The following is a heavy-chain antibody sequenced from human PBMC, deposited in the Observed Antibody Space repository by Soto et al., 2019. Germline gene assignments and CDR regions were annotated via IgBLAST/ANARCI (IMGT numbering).Heavy chain of an antibody. J-gene: IGHJ4*02. CDR3: AKDTSIPTNY. CDR1: GFTCNSYA. V-gene: IGHV3-23*01. Sequence: EGSLRLSCAASGFTCNSYAISLVRQAPEKGLEWVSAISRSGGSTYYADSVKGRFTLFRHNSKITLYVQMNSLRAVDTAVSYCAKDTSIPTNYWGQGTLVTVSS. CDR2: ISRSGGST.